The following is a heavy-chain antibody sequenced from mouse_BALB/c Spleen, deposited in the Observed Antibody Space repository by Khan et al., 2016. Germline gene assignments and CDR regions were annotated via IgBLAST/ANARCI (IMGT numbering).Heavy chain of an antibody. Sequence: QVQLQQSGAELARPGASVKMSCKASGYTFTTYTMHWVKQRPGQGLEWIGYINPSSGYTNYNQKFKDKATLTADKSSSTAYMQLSSLTSEDSAVYSCARSYGNYVDFDYWGQGTTLTVSS. CDR3: ARSYGNYVDFDY. CDR1: GYTFTTYT. D-gene: IGHD2-1*01. J-gene: IGHJ2*01. V-gene: IGHV1-4*01. CDR2: INPSSGYT.